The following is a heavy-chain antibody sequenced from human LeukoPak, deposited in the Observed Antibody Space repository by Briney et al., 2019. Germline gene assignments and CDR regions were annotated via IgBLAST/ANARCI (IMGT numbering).Heavy chain of an antibody. Sequence: ASVKVSCKASGYSFASFGVNWVRQAPGQGLEWMGWISAYNGDTNYAQNLQGRVTMTTDTSTSTAYMDLRSLRSDDTAVFYCARDLAKYSPDLDYWGQGTLVTVSS. V-gene: IGHV1-18*01. CDR1: GYSFASFG. CDR2: ISAYNGDT. D-gene: IGHD1-26*01. CDR3: ARDLAKYSPDLDY. J-gene: IGHJ4*02.